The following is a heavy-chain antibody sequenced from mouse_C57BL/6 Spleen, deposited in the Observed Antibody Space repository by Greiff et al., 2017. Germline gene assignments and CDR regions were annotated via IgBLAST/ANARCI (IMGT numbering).Heavy chain of an antibody. Sequence: QVHVKQSGAELARPGASVKLSCKASGYTFTSYGISWVKQRAGQGLEWIGEIYPRSGNTHYNEKFTGKATLTADKSSSTASMELRGLTSEDSAVYCYESYQPNPFAYWGQGTLVTVSA. CDR2: IYPRSGNT. D-gene: IGHD6-1*01. CDR1: GYTFTSYG. V-gene: IGHV1-81*01. J-gene: IGHJ3*01. CDR3: ESYQPNPFAY.